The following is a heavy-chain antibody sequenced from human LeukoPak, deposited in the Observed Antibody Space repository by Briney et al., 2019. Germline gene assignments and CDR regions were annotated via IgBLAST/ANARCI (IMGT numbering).Heavy chain of an antibody. CDR2: VNHRGIT. J-gene: IGHJ4*02. D-gene: IGHD6-19*01. CDR1: GGSFSGYF. Sequence: SETLSLTCGVYGGSFSGYFWTWIRQPPGKGLEWIGEVNHRGITNYNPSLKSRLTISVDTSNNQFSLKLNSVTAADTAIYYCAGGSSGRRLASWGQGTLVTVSS. V-gene: IGHV4-34*01. CDR3: AGGSSGRRLAS.